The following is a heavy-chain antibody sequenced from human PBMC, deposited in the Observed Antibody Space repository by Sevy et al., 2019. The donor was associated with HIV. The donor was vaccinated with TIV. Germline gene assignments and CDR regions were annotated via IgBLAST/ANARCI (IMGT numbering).Heavy chain of an antibody. CDR1: GFTFSSYA. CDR2: IRGSGGST. Sequence: GESLKISCAASGFTFSSYAMSWVRQAPGKGREWVSAIRGSGGSTYYADSVKGRFTISRDNSKNTLYLQMNSLRAEDTAVYYCAKDTPPDYWGQGTLVTVSS. V-gene: IGHV3-23*01. J-gene: IGHJ4*02. CDR3: AKDTPPDY.